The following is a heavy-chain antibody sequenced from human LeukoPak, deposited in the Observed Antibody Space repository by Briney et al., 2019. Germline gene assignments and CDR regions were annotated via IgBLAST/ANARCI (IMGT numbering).Heavy chain of an antibody. CDR3: ARFVARRRYCSSTSCSAPH. CDR2: ISYDGSNK. J-gene: IGHJ4*02. V-gene: IGHV3-30*04. Sequence: PGGSLRLSCAASGFTFSSYAMHWVRQAPGKGLEWVAVISYDGSNKYYADSVKGRFTISRDNSKNTLYLQMNSLRAEDTAVYYCARFVARRRYCSSTSCSAPHWGQGTLVTVSS. CDR1: GFTFSSYA. D-gene: IGHD2-2*01.